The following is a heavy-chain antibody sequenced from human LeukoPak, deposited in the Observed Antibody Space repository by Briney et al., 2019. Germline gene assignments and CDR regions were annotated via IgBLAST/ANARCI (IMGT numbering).Heavy chain of an antibody. Sequence: GGSLRLSCAASGFTFSSYSMNWVRQAPGKGLEWVSYISSSSSTIYYADSVKGRFTISRDNAKNSLYLQMNSLRAEDTAVYYCARSSWYRVGAFDIWGQGTMVTVSS. CDR3: ARSSWYRVGAFDI. D-gene: IGHD6-13*01. J-gene: IGHJ3*02. V-gene: IGHV3-48*01. CDR1: GFTFSSYS. CDR2: ISSSSSTI.